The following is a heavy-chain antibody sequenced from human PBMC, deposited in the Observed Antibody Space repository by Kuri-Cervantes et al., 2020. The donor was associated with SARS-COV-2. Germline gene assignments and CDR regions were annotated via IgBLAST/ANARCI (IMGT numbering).Heavy chain of an antibody. D-gene: IGHD2-8*01. Sequence: GGSLRLSCAASGFTFSNAWMNWVRQAPGKGLEWVAVISNDGSKKYYADSVKGRFTISRDNSQNTLYLQMNSLRSEDTAVYYCVTDRLGVHDSWGQGTLVTVSS. J-gene: IGHJ4*02. CDR1: GFTFSNAW. CDR3: VTDRLGVHDS. V-gene: IGHV3-30*03. CDR2: ISNDGSKK.